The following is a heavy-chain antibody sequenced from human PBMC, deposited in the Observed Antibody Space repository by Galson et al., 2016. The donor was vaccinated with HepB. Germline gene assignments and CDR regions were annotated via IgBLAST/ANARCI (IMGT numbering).Heavy chain of an antibody. CDR2: MYSGGSP. D-gene: IGHD3-3*01. CDR1: GFTVSSNY. J-gene: IGHJ6*02. V-gene: IGHV3-53*01. CDR3: TRDRGFWSGYSGASYRYGMDV. Sequence: SLRLSCAASGFTVSSNYMSWVRQAPGKGLEWVSIMYSGGSPFYADSVKGRFTISRDTSRNTLYLQMNSLRAEDTAVYYCTRDRGFWSGYSGASYRYGMDVWVQGTTVTVSS.